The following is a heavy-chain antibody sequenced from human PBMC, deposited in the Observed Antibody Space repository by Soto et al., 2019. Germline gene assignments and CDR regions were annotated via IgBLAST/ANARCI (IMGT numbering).Heavy chain of an antibody. V-gene: IGHV2-5*02. CDR2: IYWDDDK. CDR3: AHRRHSNYRYYYGMDV. Sequence: QITLKESGPTLVKPTQTLTLTCTFSGFSLSTSGVGVGWIRQPPGKALEWLALIYWDDDKRYSPSLKSRLTITXATXKXLVVLTMTNMDPVDTATYYCAHRRHSNYRYYYGMDVWGQGTTVTVSS. D-gene: IGHD4-4*01. CDR1: GFSLSTSGVG. J-gene: IGHJ6*02.